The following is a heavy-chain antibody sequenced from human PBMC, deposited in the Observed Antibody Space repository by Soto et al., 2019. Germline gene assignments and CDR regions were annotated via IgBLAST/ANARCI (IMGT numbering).Heavy chain of an antibody. CDR3: AKCGYSFTYLPFDS. CDR1: GGSISTSSYY. V-gene: IGHV4-39*01. J-gene: IGHJ4*02. D-gene: IGHD5-18*01. Sequence: QLQLQESGPGLVKPSETLSHTCTVSGGSISTSSYYWGWIRQPPGKGLEWIGNIYYNGNTYYNPSLKSRVIISVSTSKNQFSLNLSSLTAADTAVYYCAKCGYSFTYLPFDSWGLGTLVAVSS. CDR2: IYYNGNT.